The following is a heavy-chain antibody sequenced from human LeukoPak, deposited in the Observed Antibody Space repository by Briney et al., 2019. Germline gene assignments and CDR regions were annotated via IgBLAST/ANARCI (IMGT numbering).Heavy chain of an antibody. CDR1: GFTFSSYA. D-gene: IGHD6-13*01. J-gene: IGHJ4*02. CDR3: AKAVGYSSSLDYFDY. V-gene: IGHV3-23*01. CDR2: ISGSGGST. Sequence: GGSLRLSCAASGFTFSSYAMSWVRQAPGKGLEWVSAISGSGGSTYYADSVKGRFTISRDNSKNTLYLQMNSLRAEDTAVYYCAKAVGYSSSLDYFDYWGQGTLVTVSS.